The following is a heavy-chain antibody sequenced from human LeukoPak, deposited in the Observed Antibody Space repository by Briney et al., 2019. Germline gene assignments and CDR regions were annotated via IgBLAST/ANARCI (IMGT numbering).Heavy chain of an antibody. V-gene: IGHV4-59*08. Sequence: SETLSLTCTVSGGSISHYFWSWIRQPPGKALEWIGYIYYSGSTNYNPSLKSRVTISVDTSKNQFSLKLSSVTAADTAVYYCASHDYGDPPDDYWGQGTLVTVSS. D-gene: IGHD4-17*01. J-gene: IGHJ4*02. CDR3: ASHDYGDPPDDY. CDR1: GGSISHYF. CDR2: IYYSGST.